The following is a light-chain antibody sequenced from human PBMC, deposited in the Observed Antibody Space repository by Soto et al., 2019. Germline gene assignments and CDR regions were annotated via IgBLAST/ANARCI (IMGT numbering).Light chain of an antibody. CDR1: QSVSSY. V-gene: IGKV3-11*01. CDR3: QQRSS. CDR2: DAS. Sequence: EIVLTQSPATLPLSPGERATLSCRASQSVSSYLAWYQQKPGQAPRLLIYDASNRATGVPARFSGSGSGTDFTLTISSLEPGDFAVYYCQQRSSFGQGTKLEIK. J-gene: IGKJ2*01.